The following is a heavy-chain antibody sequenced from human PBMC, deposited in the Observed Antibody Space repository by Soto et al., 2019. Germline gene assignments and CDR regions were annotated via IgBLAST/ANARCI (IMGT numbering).Heavy chain of an antibody. J-gene: IGHJ4*02. CDR1: GFNFSNYA. D-gene: IGHD3-3*01. V-gene: IGHV3-23*01. CDR2: ISGNSGTT. CDR3: AKGLAITVFRFITPVDS. Sequence: EVQLLESGGDFKQPGGSLRLSCEGSGFNFSNYALNWVRQAPGKRLEWVSVISGNSGTTYYAASVKGRFTISRDNSKKTLYQQMNSLRADDSAVYYWAKGLAITVFRFITPVDSWGQGTLVTVSS.